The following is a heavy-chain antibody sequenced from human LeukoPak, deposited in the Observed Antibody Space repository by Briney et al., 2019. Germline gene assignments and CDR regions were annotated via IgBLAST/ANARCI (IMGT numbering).Heavy chain of an antibody. D-gene: IGHD2/OR15-2a*01. CDR3: ARGNTVASFDY. CDR2: IYPGDSDT. J-gene: IGHJ4*02. CDR1: GYSFTSYW. V-gene: IGHV5-51*01. Sequence: GESLKISCKGSGYSFTSYWIAWVRQMPGKGLEWMGIIYPGDSDTRYSPPFQGQVIISVDKSIGTAYLQWSSLKASDTAMYYCARGNTVASFDYWGQGTLVTVPS.